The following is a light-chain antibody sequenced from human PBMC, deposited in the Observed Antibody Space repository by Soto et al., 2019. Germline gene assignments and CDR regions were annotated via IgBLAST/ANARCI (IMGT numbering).Light chain of an antibody. CDR2: ATS. J-gene: IGKJ1*01. CDR3: QQSYSTPPWT. Sequence: IQMTQFPSAVSASVGDRVTITCRASQGIRNDLGWYQQKPGKAPKRLIYATSSLQSGVPSRFSGSGSGTEFTLTISSLQPEDFATYYCQQSYSTPPWTFGQGTKVDIK. V-gene: IGKV1-17*01. CDR1: QGIRND.